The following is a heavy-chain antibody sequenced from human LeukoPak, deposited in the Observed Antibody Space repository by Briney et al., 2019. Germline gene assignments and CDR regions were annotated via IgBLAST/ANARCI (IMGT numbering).Heavy chain of an antibody. J-gene: IGHJ1*01. D-gene: IGHD4-17*01. CDR2: IRHDGNTK. Sequence: GGSLRLSCAASGFDFSNYAMYWVRQAPGKGLERVTFIRHDGNTKYYADSVRGRFTVSRDNSKNTLFLQMESLRRDDSAVYFCARAYGDNGGYFQQWGQGTLVTVSS. CDR3: ARAYGDNGGYFQQ. V-gene: IGHV3-30*02. CDR1: GFDFSNYA.